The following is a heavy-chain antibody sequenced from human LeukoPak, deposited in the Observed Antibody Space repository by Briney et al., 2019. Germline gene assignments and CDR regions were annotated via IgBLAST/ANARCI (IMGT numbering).Heavy chain of an antibody. CDR1: GGSISSSSYY. Sequence: SETQSLTCTVSGGSISSSSYYWGWIRQPPGKGLEWIGSIYYSGSTYYNPSLKSRVTISVDTSKNQFSLKPSSVTAADTAVYYCARDQSGSYYSRLDYWGQGTLVTVSS. CDR2: IYYSGST. CDR3: ARDQSGSYYSRLDY. V-gene: IGHV4-39*01. J-gene: IGHJ4*02. D-gene: IGHD1-26*01.